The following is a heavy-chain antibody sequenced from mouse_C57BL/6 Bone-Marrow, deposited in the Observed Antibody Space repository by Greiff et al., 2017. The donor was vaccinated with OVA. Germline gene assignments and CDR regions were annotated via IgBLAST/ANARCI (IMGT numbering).Heavy chain of an antibody. CDR1: GYTFTSYW. CDR3: ARKMVLAY. V-gene: IGHV1-59*01. CDR2: IDPSDSYT. J-gene: IGHJ3*01. Sequence: VQLQQSGAELVRPGTSVKLSCKASGYTFTSYWMHWVKQRPGQGLEWIGVIDPSDSYTNYNQKFKGKATLTVDTSSSTAYMQLSSLTSEDAAVYYCARKMVLAYWGQGTLVTVSA. D-gene: IGHD1-1*02.